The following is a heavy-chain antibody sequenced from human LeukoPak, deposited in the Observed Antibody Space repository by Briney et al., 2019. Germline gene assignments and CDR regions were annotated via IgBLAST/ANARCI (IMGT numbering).Heavy chain of an antibody. CDR1: GRSISSYY. Sequence: SETLSLACTVSGRSISSYYWRWLRQPPGKGLEWIGYNYYSGSTNYNPSLKSRVPISVDTSKNQFSLKLSSVTAADTAVYYCSRVPRHYDILTGYYPDAFDIWGQGTMVTVSS. J-gene: IGHJ3*02. CDR3: SRVPRHYDILTGYYPDAFDI. CDR2: NYYSGST. V-gene: IGHV4-59*01. D-gene: IGHD3-9*01.